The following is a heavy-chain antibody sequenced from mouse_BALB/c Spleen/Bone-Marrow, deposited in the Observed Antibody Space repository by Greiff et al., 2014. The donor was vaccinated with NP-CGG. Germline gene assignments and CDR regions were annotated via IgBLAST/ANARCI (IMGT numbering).Heavy chain of an antibody. CDR1: GYSFTGYY. Sequence: VQLKQSGPELVKPGASVKISCKASGYSFTGYYMHWVKQSHVKSLEWIGRINPYNGVISYNQNFKGKASLTVDKSSSTAYMELHSLTSEDSAVYYCARNGPYAMDYWGQGTSVTVSS. D-gene: IGHD3-1*01. CDR2: INPYNGVI. V-gene: IGHV1-31*01. CDR3: ARNGPYAMDY. J-gene: IGHJ4*01.